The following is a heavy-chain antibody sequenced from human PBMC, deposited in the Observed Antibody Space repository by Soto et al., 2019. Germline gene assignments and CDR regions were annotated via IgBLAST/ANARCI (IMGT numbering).Heavy chain of an antibody. V-gene: IGHV1-18*01. J-gene: IGHJ3*02. D-gene: IGHD2-15*01. Sequence: QVQLVQSGAEVKKPGASVKVSCKASGYTFTSYGISWVRQAPGQGLEWMGWISAYNGNTNHAQKLQGRVTMTTDTSTSAAYMELRSLRSDDTAVYYCARGALGYCSGGSCSIDDCDIWGQGTMVTVSS. CDR3: ARGALGYCSGGSCSIDDCDI. CDR1: GYTFTSYG. CDR2: ISAYNGNT.